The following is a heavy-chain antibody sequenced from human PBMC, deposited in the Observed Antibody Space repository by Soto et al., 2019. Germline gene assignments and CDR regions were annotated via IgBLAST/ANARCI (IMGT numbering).Heavy chain of an antibody. CDR2: ISAYNGNT. D-gene: IGHD6-6*01. J-gene: IGHJ6*02. CDR1: GYSFTCYG. Sequence: ASGKVSGKAFGYSFTCYGISWVRQAPGQGLEWMGWISAYNGNTNYAQKLQGRVTMTTDTSTSTAYMELRSLRSDDTAVYYCAREGTVEYSSSYYYYYGMDVWGQGTTVTVSS. V-gene: IGHV1-18*04. CDR3: AREGTVEYSSSYYYYYGMDV.